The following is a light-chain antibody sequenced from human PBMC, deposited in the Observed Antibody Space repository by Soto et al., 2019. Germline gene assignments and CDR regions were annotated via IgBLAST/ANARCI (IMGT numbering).Light chain of an antibody. J-gene: IGKJ1*01. CDR2: RPS. CDR1: QSVSGW. V-gene: IGKV1-5*03. CDR3: QHSWA. Sequence: DIQMTPSPSTLSASVVDRVTITCRASQSVSGWLAWYQQKPGKAPKLLVYRPSTLESGVPPRFSGSGSGTEFTLSISSLQPDDFATYYCQHSWAFGQGTRWIS.